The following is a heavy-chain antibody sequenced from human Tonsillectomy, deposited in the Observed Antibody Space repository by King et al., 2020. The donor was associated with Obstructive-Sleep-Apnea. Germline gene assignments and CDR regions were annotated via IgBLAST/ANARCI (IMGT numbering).Heavy chain of an antibody. V-gene: IGHV3-33*01. CDR2: ICYDGSNK. J-gene: IGHJ6*02. Sequence: VQLVESGGGVVQPGRSLRLSCAASGFTFSGYCMHWVRQAPGKGLEWVAVICYDGSNKYYADSVKGRFTISRDNSKNTLYLHMNSLRAEDTAVYYCSRGRAVGDGMDVWGQGTTVTVSS. CDR3: SRGRAVGDGMDV. D-gene: IGHD6-19*01. CDR1: GFTFSGYC.